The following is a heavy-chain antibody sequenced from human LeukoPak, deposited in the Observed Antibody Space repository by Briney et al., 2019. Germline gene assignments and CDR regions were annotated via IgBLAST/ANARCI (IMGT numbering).Heavy chain of an antibody. Sequence: GRSLRLSCAASGFTFSSYAVHWVRQAPGKGLEWVAVISYDGSDKYYADSVKGRFTISRDNSQNTLYLQMNSLRAEDTAVYYCARGSSSWLSYFDHCGQGTLVTVSS. J-gene: IGHJ4*02. V-gene: IGHV3-30*04. D-gene: IGHD6-13*01. CDR3: ARGSSSWLSYFDH. CDR2: ISYDGSDK. CDR1: GFTFSSYA.